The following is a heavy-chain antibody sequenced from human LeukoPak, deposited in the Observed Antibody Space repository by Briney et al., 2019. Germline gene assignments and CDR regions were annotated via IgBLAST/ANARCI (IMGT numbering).Heavy chain of an antibody. J-gene: IGHJ5*02. CDR3: ARGGEWFGELEGNWFDP. CDR2: IYLSGST. Sequence: SQTLSLTCAVSGGSISSGGYSWSWIRQPPGKGLEWIGYIYLSGSTYYNPSLKSRVTISVDRSKNQFSLKLSSVTAADTAVYYCARGGEWFGELEGNWFDPWGQGTLVTVSS. CDR1: GGSISSGGYS. D-gene: IGHD3-10*01. V-gene: IGHV4-30-2*01.